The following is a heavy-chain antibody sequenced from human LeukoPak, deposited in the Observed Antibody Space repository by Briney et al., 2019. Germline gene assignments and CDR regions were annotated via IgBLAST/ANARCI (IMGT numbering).Heavy chain of an antibody. CDR3: ARGLPSAMDV. Sequence: GGSLRLSCAASGFTFSSYAMSWVRQAPGKGLEWVSVVYSGGSTYYADSVKGRFTLSRDNSKNTLYLQMNSLRADDTAVYYCARGLPSAMDVWGQGTTVTVSS. V-gene: IGHV3-53*01. CDR2: VYSGGST. D-gene: IGHD4-11*01. J-gene: IGHJ6*02. CDR1: GFTFSSYA.